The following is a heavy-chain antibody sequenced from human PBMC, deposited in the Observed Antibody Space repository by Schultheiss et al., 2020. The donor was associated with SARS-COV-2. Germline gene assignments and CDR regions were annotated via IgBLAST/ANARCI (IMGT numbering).Heavy chain of an antibody. Sequence: SQTLSLTCTVSGGSISSGGYYCSWIRQHPGKGLEWIGYIYYSGSTYYNPSLKSLVTISVDTSKNQFSLRLSSVTAADTAVYYCARESEGTNWYFDLWGRGTLVTVSS. V-gene: IGHV4-31*01. J-gene: IGHJ2*01. CDR3: ARESEGTNWYFDL. D-gene: IGHD1-7*01. CDR1: GGSISSGGYY. CDR2: IYYSGST.